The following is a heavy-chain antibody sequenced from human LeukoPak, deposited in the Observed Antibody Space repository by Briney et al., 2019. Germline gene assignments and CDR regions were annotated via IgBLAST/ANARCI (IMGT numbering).Heavy chain of an antibody. CDR2: IYSGGNT. V-gene: IGHV3-66*01. CDR1: GFSVSTNY. J-gene: IGHJ4*02. D-gene: IGHD1-26*01. CDR3: ARGTAYYVNDY. Sequence: PGGSLRLSCAASGFSVSTNYMTWVRQAPGRGLEWVSVIYSGGNTYSADSVKGRFTVSRDNAKNSLYLQMNSLRAEDTAVYYCARGTAYYVNDYWGQGALVTVSS.